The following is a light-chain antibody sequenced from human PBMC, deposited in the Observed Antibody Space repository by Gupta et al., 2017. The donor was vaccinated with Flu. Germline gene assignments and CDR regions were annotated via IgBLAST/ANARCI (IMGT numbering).Light chain of an antibody. V-gene: IGKV1-12*01. CDR3: QQTHNFPRT. CDR2: AAS. Sequence: DIQMTQSPSSVSASVGGRVTVTCRAGQAIGSSLAWYQQKPGKAPKLLIHAASSLESGVPPRFSGSGSGTDFTLTISSLQHEDFATYFCQQTHNFPRTFGQGTKVEV. CDR1: QAIGSS. J-gene: IGKJ1*01.